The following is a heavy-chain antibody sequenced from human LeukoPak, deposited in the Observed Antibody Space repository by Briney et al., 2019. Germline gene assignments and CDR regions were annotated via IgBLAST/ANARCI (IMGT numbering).Heavy chain of an antibody. Sequence: SETLSLTCTVSGGSISSYYWSWIRQPPAKGLERIGYSYYSGSTNYNPSLTSRVTISVDTSKNTFSLKLSPVTAADTAVYYCAREIAFDIWGQGTMVTVSS. CDR3: AREIAFDI. J-gene: IGHJ3*02. CDR2: SYYSGST. V-gene: IGHV4-59*01. CDR1: GGSISSYY.